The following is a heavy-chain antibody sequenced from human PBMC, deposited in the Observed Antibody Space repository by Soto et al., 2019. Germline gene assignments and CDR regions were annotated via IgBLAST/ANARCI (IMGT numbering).Heavy chain of an antibody. Sequence: GASVKVSCKASGYTLIMYYIHWMRQAPGQGLEWMGIINPNSGSTTYAQKFKGRVTMTRDTSTSTVYMDLSSLRSEDTVVYYCARSPYSSGYYYAIDYWGQGTQVTVSS. CDR3: ARSPYSSGYYYAIDY. CDR2: INPNSGST. V-gene: IGHV1-46*01. J-gene: IGHJ4*02. CDR1: GYTLIMYY. D-gene: IGHD3-22*01.